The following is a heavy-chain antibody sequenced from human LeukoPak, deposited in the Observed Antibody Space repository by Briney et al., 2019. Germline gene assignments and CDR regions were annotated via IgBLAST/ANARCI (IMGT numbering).Heavy chain of an antibody. D-gene: IGHD6-13*01. J-gene: IGHJ4*02. CDR2: IYYSGST. V-gene: IGHV4-59*12. CDR1: GGSIGSYY. CDR3: VRDIAAAGGFDY. Sequence: SETLSLTCTVSGGSIGSYYWNWIRQPPGKGLEWIGYIYYSGSTNYNPSLKSRVTISVDTSKNQFSLKLSSVTAADTAVYYCVRDIAAAGGFDYWGQGTLVTVSS.